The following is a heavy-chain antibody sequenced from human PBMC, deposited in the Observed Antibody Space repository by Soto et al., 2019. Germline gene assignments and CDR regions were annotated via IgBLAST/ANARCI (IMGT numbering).Heavy chain of an antibody. CDR3: ARVQVAVPATEEYYRLDV. Sequence: SETLSLTCSVSGVSITSYYWSWIRQSAGGGLEWMGRINTDGLSTYSPSFKSRLTMSLDTSKNQVSLRLISVTAADTAVYFCARVQVAVPATEEYYRLDVWGQGTKVTVSS. D-gene: IGHD2-15*01. V-gene: IGHV4-4*07. CDR1: GVSITSYY. J-gene: IGHJ6*02. CDR2: INTDGLS.